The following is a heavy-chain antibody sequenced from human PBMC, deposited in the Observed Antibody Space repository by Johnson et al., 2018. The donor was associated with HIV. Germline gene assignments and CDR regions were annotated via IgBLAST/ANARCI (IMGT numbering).Heavy chain of an antibody. CDR3: ARELRGGHTDAFDA. J-gene: IGHJ3*01. CDR1: GFTFSNFA. CDR2: ISSDGSNK. D-gene: IGHD5-18*01. Sequence: QVQLVESGGGLVQPGGSLRLSCTASGFTFSNFAMGWVRQAPGKGLEWVAFISSDGSNKNYGDSVKGRFTISRDNSKNTVFLQMNSLRVEDTALYYCARELRGGHTDAFDAWGQGTMVTVSS. V-gene: IGHV3-30*03.